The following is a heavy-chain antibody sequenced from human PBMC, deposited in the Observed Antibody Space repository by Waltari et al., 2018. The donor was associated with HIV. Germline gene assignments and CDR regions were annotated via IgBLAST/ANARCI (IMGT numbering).Heavy chain of an antibody. D-gene: IGHD2-2*01. CDR1: VGPIRSVVYY. V-gene: IGHV4-30-4*01. CDR2: IYSSGST. CDR3: ARAGSVFGTSPYGMDV. J-gene: IGHJ6*02. Sequence: QVQLQESGPGLVKPSQTLSLTSTVSVGPIRSVVYYWSWIRQPPGKGLEWIGYIYSSGSTYYNPSLKSRVTISVDTSKNQFSLKLSSVSAADTAVYYCARAGSVFGTSPYGMDVWGQGTTVTVSS.